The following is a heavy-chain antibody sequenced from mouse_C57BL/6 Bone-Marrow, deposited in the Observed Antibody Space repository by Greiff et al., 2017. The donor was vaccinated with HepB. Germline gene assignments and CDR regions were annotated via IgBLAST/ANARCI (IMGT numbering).Heavy chain of an antibody. CDR3: ARNPGDYAMDY. J-gene: IGHJ4*01. Sequence: VQLQESGAELARPGASVKLSCKASGYTFTSYGISWVKQRTGQGLEWIGEIYPRSGNTYYNEKFKGKATLTADKSSSTAYMELRSLTSEDSAVYFCARNPGDYAMDYWGQGTSVTVSS. V-gene: IGHV1-81*01. CDR1: GYTFTSYG. CDR2: IYPRSGNT.